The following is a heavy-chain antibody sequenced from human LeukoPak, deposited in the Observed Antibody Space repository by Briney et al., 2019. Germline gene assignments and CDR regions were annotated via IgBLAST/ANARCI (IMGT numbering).Heavy chain of an antibody. CDR3: AKLGSGSYYPATFDY. CDR1: GFRYSSYA. J-gene: IGHJ4*02. Sequence: GGSLRLSCAASGFRYSSYAMSWVRQAPRQGLEWVSAISGSGGSTYYADSVKGRFTISRDNSNKTLSLQMNSLRAEDTAVYYGAKLGSGSYYPATFDYWGQGTLVTVSS. V-gene: IGHV3-23*01. CDR2: ISGSGGST. D-gene: IGHD3-10*01.